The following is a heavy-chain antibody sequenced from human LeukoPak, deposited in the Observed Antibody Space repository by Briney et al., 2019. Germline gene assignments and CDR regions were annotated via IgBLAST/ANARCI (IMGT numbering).Heavy chain of an antibody. Sequence: PSETLSLTCTVSGGSISSGDYYWSWIRQPPGKGLEWIGYIYYSGSTYYNPSLKSRVTISVDTSKNQFSLKLSSVTAADTAVYYCARDPTIAAAGYFDYWGQGTLVTVSS. J-gene: IGHJ4*02. D-gene: IGHD6-13*01. CDR3: ARDPTIAAAGYFDY. CDR2: IYYSGST. V-gene: IGHV4-30-4*08. CDR1: GGSISSGDYY.